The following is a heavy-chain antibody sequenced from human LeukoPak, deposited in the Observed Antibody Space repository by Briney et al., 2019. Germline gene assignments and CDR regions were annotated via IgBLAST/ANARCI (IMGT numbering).Heavy chain of an antibody. CDR2: INPNSGGT. CDR1: GYTFTGYY. Sequence: AASVTVSCTASGYTFTGYYMHWVRQAPGQGLEWMGWINPNSGGTNYAQKFQGRVTMTRDTSIGTAYMELSRLRSDDTAVYYCARDQHYSSTSCYLFYYYYGMDVWGQGTTVTVSS. J-gene: IGHJ6*02. CDR3: ARDQHYSSTSCYLFYYYYGMDV. D-gene: IGHD2-2*01. V-gene: IGHV1-2*02.